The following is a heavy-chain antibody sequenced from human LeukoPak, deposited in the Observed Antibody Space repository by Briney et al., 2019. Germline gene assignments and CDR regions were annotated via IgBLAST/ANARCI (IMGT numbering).Heavy chain of an antibody. CDR2: SSGSGGRT. CDR3: AKVAGLAAPVDY. V-gene: IGHV3-23*01. CDR1: GCTFSSYA. D-gene: IGHD6-6*01. J-gene: IGHJ4*02. Sequence: PGWSLRLSCPACGCTFSSYAMSWVRQAPGRGLEGVSTSSGSGGRTYYAASVKRRFTISRDNYKNTLYLQMSSLRAEDTAVYYCAKVAGLAAPVDYWGQGTLVTVSS.